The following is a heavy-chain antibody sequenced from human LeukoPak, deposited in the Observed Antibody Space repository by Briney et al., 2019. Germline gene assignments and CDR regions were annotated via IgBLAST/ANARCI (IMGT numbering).Heavy chain of an antibody. V-gene: IGHV4-59*08. CDR3: ARGARAGYNLEPFDY. CDR1: GGSMSSYY. Sequence: KPSETLSLTCTVSGGSMSSYYWSWIRHPPGKGLEWIGYIYYSGSTKYNPSLKSRVTISVDTSKDQFSLKLSSVTAADTAVYYCARGARAGYNLEPFDYWGQGTLVTVSS. CDR2: IYYSGST. D-gene: IGHD5-24*01. J-gene: IGHJ4*02.